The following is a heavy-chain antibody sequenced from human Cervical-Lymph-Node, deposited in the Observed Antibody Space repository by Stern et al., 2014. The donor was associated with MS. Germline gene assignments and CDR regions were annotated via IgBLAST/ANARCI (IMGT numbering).Heavy chain of an antibody. Sequence: QLVQSGAEVKKPGSSVKVSCKASGDTLINFAISWVRQASGHGLEWVGGIVPIFSTSDYAQKFQGRVTITADESTSTVYMELSSLRSDDTAVYYCAKVSSYYYYYGMDVWGQGTTVTVSS. CDR3: AKVSSYYYYYGMDV. V-gene: IGHV1-69*01. CDR2: IVPIFSTS. CDR1: GDTLINFA. J-gene: IGHJ6*02.